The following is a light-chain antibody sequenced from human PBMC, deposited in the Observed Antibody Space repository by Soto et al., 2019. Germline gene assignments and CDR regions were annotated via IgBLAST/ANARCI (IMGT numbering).Light chain of an antibody. CDR3: QSYDSSLRGVV. V-gene: IGLV2-14*01. J-gene: IGLJ2*01. CDR2: EVS. Sequence: QSVLTQPASVSGSPGQSITISCTGTSSDIGGYNYVSWYQQHPGKAPKLMIYEVSNRPSGVSNRFSGSKSGTSASLAITGLQAEDEADYYCQSYDSSLRGVVFGGGTKRTFL. CDR1: SSDIGGYNY.